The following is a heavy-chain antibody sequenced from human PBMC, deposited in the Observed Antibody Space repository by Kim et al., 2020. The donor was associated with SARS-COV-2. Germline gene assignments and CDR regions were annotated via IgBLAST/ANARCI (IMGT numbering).Heavy chain of an antibody. D-gene: IGHD1-26*01. CDR3: ARGSSGSYYAFDI. J-gene: IGHJ3*02. Sequence: YAQKLQGRVTMTTDTSTSAAYMELRSLRSDDTAVYYWARGSSGSYYAFDIWGQGTMVTVSS. V-gene: IGHV1-18*01.